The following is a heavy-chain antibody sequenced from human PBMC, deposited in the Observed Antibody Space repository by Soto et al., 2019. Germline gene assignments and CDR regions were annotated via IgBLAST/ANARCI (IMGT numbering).Heavy chain of an antibody. CDR2: IDYDGTTT. Sequence: EVQLVESGGGLVQPGGSLRLSCAASGFSFDSSWMHWVRQAPGQGPMWVSRIDYDGTTTNYADSVKGRFTISRDNAKSTLYLQMNSLRPEDTAVYYCTRGPRASSGGTGAYWGKGTLVTVSS. CDR1: GFSFDSSW. CDR3: TRGPRASSGGTGAY. V-gene: IGHV3-74*01. J-gene: IGHJ1*01. D-gene: IGHD2-2*01.